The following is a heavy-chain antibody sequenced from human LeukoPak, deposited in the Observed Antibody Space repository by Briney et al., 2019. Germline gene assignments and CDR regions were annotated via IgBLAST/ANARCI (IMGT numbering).Heavy chain of an antibody. CDR3: ARAWYGDFYDY. J-gene: IGHJ4*02. CDR1: GFTFSSYE. V-gene: IGHV3-48*03. Sequence: GGSLRLSCAASGFTFSSYEMNWVRQAPGKGLEWVSYISSSGSTIYYADSVKGRFTISRDNAKNSLYLQMNSLRAEDTAVYYCARAWYGDFYDYWGQGTLVTVSS. CDR2: ISSSGSTI. D-gene: IGHD4-17*01.